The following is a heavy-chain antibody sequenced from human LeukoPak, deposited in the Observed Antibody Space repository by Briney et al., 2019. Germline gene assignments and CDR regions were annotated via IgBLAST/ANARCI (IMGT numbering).Heavy chain of an antibody. J-gene: IGHJ4*02. CDR2: ISGSGGST. V-gene: IGHV3-23*01. CDR3: AKDFGEYQLLSYDY. Sequence: GGSLRLSCAVSGFTFSSYVMSWVRQAPGKGLEWVSAISGSGGSTYYADSVKGRFTISRDNSKNTLYLQMNSLRAEDTAVYYCAKDFGEYQLLSYDYWGQGTLVTVSS. CDR1: GFTFSSYV. D-gene: IGHD2-2*01.